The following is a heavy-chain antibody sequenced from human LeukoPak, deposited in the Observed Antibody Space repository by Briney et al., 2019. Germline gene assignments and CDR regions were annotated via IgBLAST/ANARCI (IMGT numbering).Heavy chain of an antibody. D-gene: IGHD1-26*01. Sequence: PGGSLRLSCAASGFTFSSYGMHWVRQAPGKGLEWVAFIRYDGSNKYYADSVKGRFTISRDNSKNTLYLQMNSLRAEDTAVYYCAKDKWELPRLGYYFDYWGQGTLVTVSS. CDR1: GFTFSSYG. CDR2: IRYDGSNK. V-gene: IGHV3-30*02. CDR3: AKDKWELPRLGYYFDY. J-gene: IGHJ4*02.